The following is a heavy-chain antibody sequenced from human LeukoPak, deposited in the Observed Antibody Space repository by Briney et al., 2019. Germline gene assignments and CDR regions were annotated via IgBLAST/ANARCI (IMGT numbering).Heavy chain of an antibody. Sequence: GGSLRLSCAASGFTFSSYGMHWVRQAPGKGLEWVAVISYDGSNKYYADSVKGRFTISRDNSKNTLYLQMNSLRAEDTAVYYCAKDWREGIDYWGQGTLVTVSS. CDR3: AKDWREGIDY. J-gene: IGHJ4*02. CDR2: ISYDGSNK. V-gene: IGHV3-30*18. CDR1: GFTFSSYG. D-gene: IGHD3-3*01.